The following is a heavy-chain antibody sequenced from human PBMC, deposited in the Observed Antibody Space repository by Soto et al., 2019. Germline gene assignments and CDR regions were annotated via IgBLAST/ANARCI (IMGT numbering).Heavy chain of an antibody. J-gene: IGHJ5*02. CDR1: GGSFSGYY. D-gene: IGHD4-17*01. Sequence: QVQLQQWGAGLLKPSETLSLTCAVYGGSFSGYYWSWIRQPPGKGLECIGEINHSGSTNYNPSLKSGVTIPVDTYKNPFSVRLSAVTAADTAVYYCARAHYGDYAGWVDPWGQETLVTVSS. CDR2: INHSGST. CDR3: ARAHYGDYAGWVDP. V-gene: IGHV4-34*01.